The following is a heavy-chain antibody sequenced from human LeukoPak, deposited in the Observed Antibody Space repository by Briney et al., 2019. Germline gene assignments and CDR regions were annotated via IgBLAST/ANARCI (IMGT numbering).Heavy chain of an antibody. CDR2: ISGSGGST. D-gene: IGHD3-9*01. CDR1: GFTFSSYA. Sequence: PGGSLRLSCAASGFTFSSYAMSCVRQAPGKGLEWVSAISGSGGSTYYADSVKGRFTISRDNSKNTLYLQMNSLRAEDTAVYYCAKGAHYDILTGYYTAYFDYWGQGTLVTVSS. J-gene: IGHJ4*02. V-gene: IGHV3-23*01. CDR3: AKGAHYDILTGYYTAYFDY.